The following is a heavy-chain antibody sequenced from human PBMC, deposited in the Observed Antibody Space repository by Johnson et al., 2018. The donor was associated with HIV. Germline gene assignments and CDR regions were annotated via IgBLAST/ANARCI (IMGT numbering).Heavy chain of an antibody. CDR1: GFTFSDHY. CDR2: ISSSGSTI. D-gene: IGHD3-22*01. CDR3: ARDLGSGYNDAFDI. J-gene: IGHJ3*02. Sequence: VQLVESGGGVVQPGGSLRLSCAGSGFTFSDHYMSWVRQAPGKGLEWVSYISSSGSTIYYADSVKGRFTISRDNAKNSLYLQMNSLRAEDTALYYCARDLGSGYNDAFDIWGQGTMVTISS. V-gene: IGHV3-11*01.